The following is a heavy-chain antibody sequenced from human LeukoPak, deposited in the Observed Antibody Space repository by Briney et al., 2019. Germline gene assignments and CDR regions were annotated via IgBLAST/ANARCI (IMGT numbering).Heavy chain of an antibody. CDR3: ARDLWFGELSFWFDP. V-gene: IGHV1-2*02. CDR2: INPNSGGT. CDR1: NNSFVNHG. D-gene: IGHD3-10*01. J-gene: IGHJ5*02. Sequence: ASVKVSCKASNNSFVNHGINWVRQAPGQGLEWMGWINPNSGGTNYAQKFQGRVTMTRDTSISTAYMELSRLRSDDTALYYCARDLWFGELSFWFDPWGQGTLVTVSS.